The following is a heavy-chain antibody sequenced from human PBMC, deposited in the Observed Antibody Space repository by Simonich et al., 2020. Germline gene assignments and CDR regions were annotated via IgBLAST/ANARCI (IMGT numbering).Heavy chain of an antibody. Sequence: QVQLQQWGAGLLKPSETLSLTCAVYGGSFSGYYWSWIRQPPGKGLGGIGEINHSGGTNYNPTLESRVTISVDTSKNQFSLKLSSVAAADTAVYYCARRRSGLVIDYWGQGTLVTVSS. J-gene: IGHJ4*02. CDR2: INHSGGT. CDR1: GGSFSGYY. CDR3: ARRRSGLVIDY. V-gene: IGHV4-34*01. D-gene: IGHD3-9*01.